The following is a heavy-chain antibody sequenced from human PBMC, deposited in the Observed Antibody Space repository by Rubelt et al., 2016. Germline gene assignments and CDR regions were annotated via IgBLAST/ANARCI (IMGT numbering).Heavy chain of an antibody. CDR2: ISDSGGST. Sequence: RLSCAASGFTFSSYAMSWVRQAPGKGLEWVSAISDSGGSTYYADSVKGRFTISRDNSKNTLYLQMNSLRAEDTAVYYCAKRAIDSSGYQYYFDYWGQGTLVTVSS. CDR3: AKRAIDSSGYQYYFDY. V-gene: IGHV3-23*01. CDR1: GFTFSSYA. J-gene: IGHJ4*02. D-gene: IGHD3-22*01.